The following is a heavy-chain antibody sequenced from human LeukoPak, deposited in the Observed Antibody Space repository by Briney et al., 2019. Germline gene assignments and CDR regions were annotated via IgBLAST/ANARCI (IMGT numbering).Heavy chain of an antibody. CDR1: GFTFSNYA. J-gene: IGHJ4*02. D-gene: IGHD2-15*01. Sequence: GGSLRLSCTASGFTFSNYAKSWVRQAPGKGLEWVSTIRGSDGSTYYADSVKGRFTISRDNSKNTLYLQMNSLRVEDTAIYYCAKGRGYCTGGSCYSDYWGQGTLVTVSS. CDR3: AKGRGYCTGGSCYSDY. CDR2: IRGSDGST. V-gene: IGHV3-23*01.